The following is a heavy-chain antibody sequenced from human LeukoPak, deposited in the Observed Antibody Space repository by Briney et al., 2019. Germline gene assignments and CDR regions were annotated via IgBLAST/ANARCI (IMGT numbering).Heavy chain of an antibody. Sequence: SETLSLTCAVYGGSFRGYYWSWIRQPPGKGLEWIGEINHSGSTNYNPSLKSRVTISVDTSKNQFSLKLSSVTAADTAVYYCARDAGDQDAFDIWGQGTMVTVSS. D-gene: IGHD4-17*01. J-gene: IGHJ3*02. CDR1: GGSFRGYY. CDR3: ARDAGDQDAFDI. CDR2: INHSGST. V-gene: IGHV4-34*01.